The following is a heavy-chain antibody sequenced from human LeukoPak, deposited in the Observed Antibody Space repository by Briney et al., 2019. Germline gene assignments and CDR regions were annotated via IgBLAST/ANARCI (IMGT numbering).Heavy chain of an antibody. CDR3: ARAPASITIAAAGTRYFDY. CDR1: GGSFSGYY. D-gene: IGHD6-13*01. J-gene: IGHJ4*02. Sequence: SETLSLTCAVYGGSFSGYYWSWIRQPPGKGLEWIGEINHSGSTNYNPSLKSRVTISVDTSKNQFSLKLSSVTAADTAVYYCARAPASITIAAAGTRYFDYWGQGTLVTVSS. CDR2: INHSGST. V-gene: IGHV4-34*01.